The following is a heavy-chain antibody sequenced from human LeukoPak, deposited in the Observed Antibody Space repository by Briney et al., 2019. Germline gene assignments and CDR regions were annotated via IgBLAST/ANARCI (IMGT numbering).Heavy chain of an antibody. Sequence: PGGSLRLSCVGSGFTSIAYALTWARQAPGEGLEWVSGISGGGVTTYYADSVKGRFTISRGNSKNTLYLQMNSLRADDTAIYYCARNQQLGGHSYYYYGMDVWGQGTTVTVSS. CDR3: ARNQQLGGHSYYYYGMDV. D-gene: IGHD3-16*01. CDR1: GFTSIAYA. V-gene: IGHV3-23*01. J-gene: IGHJ6*02. CDR2: ISGGGVTT.